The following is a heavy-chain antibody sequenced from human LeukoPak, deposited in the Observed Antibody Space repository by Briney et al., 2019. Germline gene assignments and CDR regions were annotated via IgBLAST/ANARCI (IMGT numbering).Heavy chain of an antibody. CDR3: ARAYSSGLIDY. V-gene: IGHV1-18*01. D-gene: IGHD6-19*01. Sequence: ASVKVSCKASGYTFTSYGISWVRQAPGKGLEWMGWISGYNGNTNYAQKLQGRVTMTTDTSTSTVYMELRSLRSDDTAVYYCARAYSSGLIDYWGQGTLVTVSS. CDR2: ISGYNGNT. J-gene: IGHJ4*02. CDR1: GYTFTSYG.